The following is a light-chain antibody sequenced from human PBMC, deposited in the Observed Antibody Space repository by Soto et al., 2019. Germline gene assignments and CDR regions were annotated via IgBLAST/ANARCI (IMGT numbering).Light chain of an antibody. J-gene: IGKJ4*01. V-gene: IGKV3-15*01. CDR2: GAS. Sequence: EIVMTQSPATLSVSPGERATLSCRASQSVGNNLAWYRQKSGQAPRLLIYGASTRATGIPARFSGSGSGTEFTLTIDSLQSDDFAVYSCQQYRNWPLTFGGGTKVEIK. CDR3: QQYRNWPLT. CDR1: QSVGNN.